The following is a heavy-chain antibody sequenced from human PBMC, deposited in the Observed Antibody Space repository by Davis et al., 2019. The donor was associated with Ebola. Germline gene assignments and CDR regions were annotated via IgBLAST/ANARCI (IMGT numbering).Heavy chain of an antibody. Sequence: PGGSLRLSCAASGFTFSSYGMHWVRQAPGKGLEWVAFIRYDGSNKYYADSVKGRFTISRDNSKNTLYLQMNSLRAEDTAVYYCAMFSNYDSGFRTEDFDYWGQGTLVTVSS. V-gene: IGHV3-30*02. CDR1: GFTFSSYG. D-gene: IGHD3-22*01. CDR3: AMFSNYDSGFRTEDFDY. J-gene: IGHJ4*02. CDR2: IRYDGSNK.